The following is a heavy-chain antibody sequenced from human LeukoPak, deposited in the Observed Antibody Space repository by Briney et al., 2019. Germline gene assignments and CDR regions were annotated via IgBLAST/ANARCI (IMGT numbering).Heavy chain of an antibody. D-gene: IGHD3-22*01. Sequence: GESLKISFKGSGYRFSAYWIAGVRQMPGKGLDWMGIIYPDDSDTRYSPSFQGQVTISADKSVSTAYLQWRSLKASDTAMYYCARPNITSYYDSRGYDAFDVWGQGTMVTVSS. J-gene: IGHJ3*01. V-gene: IGHV5-51*01. CDR2: IYPDDSDT. CDR1: GYRFSAYW. CDR3: ARPNITSYYDSRGYDAFDV.